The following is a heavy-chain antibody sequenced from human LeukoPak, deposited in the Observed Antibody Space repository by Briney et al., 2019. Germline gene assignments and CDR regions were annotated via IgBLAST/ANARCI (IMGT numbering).Heavy chain of an antibody. CDR2: VSYDGSSK. CDR1: GFTFTSYA. V-gene: IGHV3-30-3*01. D-gene: IGHD3-22*01. J-gene: IGHJ3*02. Sequence: GGSLRLSCAVSGFTFTSYAMHWVRQAPGKGLEWVAVVSYDGSSKDHADSVTGRFTISRDNSKNTLYLQMNSLRVEDTAVYYCARDNRKYYYDSSGYYYEDAFDIWGQGTMVTVSS. CDR3: ARDNRKYYYDSSGYYYEDAFDI.